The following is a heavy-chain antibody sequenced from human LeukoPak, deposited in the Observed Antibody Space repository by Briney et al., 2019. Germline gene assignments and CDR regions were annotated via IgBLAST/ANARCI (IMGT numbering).Heavy chain of an antibody. J-gene: IGHJ4*02. CDR3: ARGQSGGYSYGSGYFDY. D-gene: IGHD5-18*01. CDR1: GGIFSSYA. V-gene: IGHV1-69*04. CDR2: IIPIFGIA. Sequence: SVKVSCKASGGIFSSYAISWVRQAPGQGLEWMGRIIPIFGIANYAQKFQGRVTITADKSTSTAYMELSSLRSEDTAVYYCARGQSGGYSYGSGYFDYWGQGTLVTVSS.